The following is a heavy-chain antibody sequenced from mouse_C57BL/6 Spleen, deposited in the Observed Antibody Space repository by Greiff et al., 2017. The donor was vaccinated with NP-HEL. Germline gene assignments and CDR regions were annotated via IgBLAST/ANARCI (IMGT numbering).Heavy chain of an antibody. CDR1: GFTFSDYY. J-gene: IGHJ1*03. CDR2: INYDGSST. CDR3: ARAYDYDVYWYFDV. V-gene: IGHV5-16*01. Sequence: EVQLVESEGGLVQPGSSMKLSCTASGFTFSDYYMAWVRQVPEKGLEWVANINYDGSSTYYLDSLTSRFIISRDNAKNILYLQMSSLKSEDTATYYCARAYDYDVYWYFDVWGTGTTVTVSS. D-gene: IGHD2-4*01.